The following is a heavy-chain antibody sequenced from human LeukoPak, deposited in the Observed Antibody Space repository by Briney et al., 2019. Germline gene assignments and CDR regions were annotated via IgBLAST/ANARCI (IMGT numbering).Heavy chain of an antibody. J-gene: IGHJ4*02. V-gene: IGHV4-4*07. CDR3: ARAPRGGGFGASTFDY. D-gene: IGHD3-10*01. CDR1: GGSISSYY. CDR2: IYTSGST. Sequence: SETLSLTCTVSGGSISSYYRSWIRQPAGKGLEWIGRIYTSGSTNYNPSLKSRVTMSVDTSKNQFSLKLSSVTAADTAVYYCARAPRGGGFGASTFDYWGQGTLVTVSS.